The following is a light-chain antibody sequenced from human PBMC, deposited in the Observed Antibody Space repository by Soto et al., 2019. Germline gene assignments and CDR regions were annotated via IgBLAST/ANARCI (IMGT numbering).Light chain of an antibody. CDR3: HQYKSYSPYT. Sequence: EIEMTQSPPTLSASIGERVTITCRASQTISSSLAWYQQKAGQAPKRLIYGASSLESGVPSRFSGTGSCTEVTLTISRLQPDDFATHYCHQYKSYSPYTFGPGTKLEIK. V-gene: IGKV1-5*01. J-gene: IGKJ2*01. CDR2: GAS. CDR1: QTISSS.